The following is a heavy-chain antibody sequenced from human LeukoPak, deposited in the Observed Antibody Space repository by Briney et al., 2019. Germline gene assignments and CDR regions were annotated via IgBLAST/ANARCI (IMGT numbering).Heavy chain of an antibody. CDR1: GFTFSSYG. Sequence: GRSLRLSCAASGFTFSSYGMHWARQAPGKGLEWVAVISYDGSNKYHADSVKGRFTISRDNSKNTLYLQMNSLRAEDTAVYYCAISPIGSSGWYDYWGQGTLVTVSS. V-gene: IGHV3-30*03. CDR2: ISYDGSNK. J-gene: IGHJ4*02. D-gene: IGHD6-19*01. CDR3: AISPIGSSGWYDY.